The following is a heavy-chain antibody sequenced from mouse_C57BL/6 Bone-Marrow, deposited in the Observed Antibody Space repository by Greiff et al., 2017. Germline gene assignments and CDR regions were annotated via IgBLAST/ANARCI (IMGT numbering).Heavy chain of an antibody. V-gene: IGHV5-4*01. CDR3: ARPNWDGYYAMDY. CDR1: GFTFSSYA. Sequence: EVQGVESGGGLVKPGGSLKLSCAASGFTFSSYAMSWVRQTPEKRLEWVATISDGGSYTYYPDNVKGRFTISRDNAKNNLYLQMSHLKSEDTAMYYCARPNWDGYYAMDYWGQGTSVTVSS. J-gene: IGHJ4*01. D-gene: IGHD4-1*01. CDR2: ISDGGSYT.